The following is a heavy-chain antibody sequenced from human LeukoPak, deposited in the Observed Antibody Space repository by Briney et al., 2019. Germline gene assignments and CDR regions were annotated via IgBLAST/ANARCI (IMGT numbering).Heavy chain of an antibody. CDR3: ARGFNREFDY. J-gene: IGHJ4*02. D-gene: IGHD3-10*01. CDR1: GGTFSSYA. Sequence: ASVTVSCKASGGTFSSYAISWVRQAPGQGLEWMGRIIPILGIANYAQKFQGRVTITAVKSTSTAYMELMGLRSDDTAVYYCARGFNREFDYWGRGPLVSVSS. V-gene: IGHV1-69*04. CDR2: IIPILGIA.